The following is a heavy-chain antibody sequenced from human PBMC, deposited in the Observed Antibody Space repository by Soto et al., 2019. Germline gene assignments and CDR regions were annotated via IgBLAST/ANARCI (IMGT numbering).Heavy chain of an antibody. CDR3: ARDVPEYSSTNYYYYYGMDV. CDR2: IYYSGST. Sequence: TLSLTCTVSGFSISSGGYYWSWIRQHPGKGLEWIGYIYYSGSTYYNPSLKSRVTISVDTSKNQFSLKLSSVTAADTAVYYCARDVPEYSSTNYYYYYGMDVWGQGTTVTVSS. CDR1: GFSISSGGYY. D-gene: IGHD6-6*01. J-gene: IGHJ6*02. V-gene: IGHV4-31*03.